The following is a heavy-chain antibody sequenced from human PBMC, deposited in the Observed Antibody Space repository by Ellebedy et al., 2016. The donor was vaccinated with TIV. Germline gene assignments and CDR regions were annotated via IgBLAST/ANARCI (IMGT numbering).Heavy chain of an antibody. CDR3: ARGLTTGLLGFDY. J-gene: IGHJ4*02. D-gene: IGHD4/OR15-4a*01. Sequence: GESLKISCAASGFTFSNYAMSWVRQAPGKGLEWVSSISSTSAYIYYADSVRGRFTISRDNAKNSLYLQMNSLRAEDTAVYYCARGLTTGLLGFDYWGRGTLVTVSS. CDR1: GFTFSNYA. CDR2: ISSTSAYI. V-gene: IGHV3-21*01.